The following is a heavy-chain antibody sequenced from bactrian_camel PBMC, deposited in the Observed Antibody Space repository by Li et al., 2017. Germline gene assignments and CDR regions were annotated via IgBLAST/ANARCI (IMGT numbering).Heavy chain of an antibody. CDR1: GFTFISRW. V-gene: IGHV3S1*01. CDR3: VGWYDYNY. J-gene: IGHJ4*01. CDR2: INPGGGST. Sequence: HVQLVESGGGLVQPGGSLRLSCAASGFTFISRWMYWVRQAPGKGLEWVSAINPGGGSTYYADSVKGRFTISRDNAKNTLYLQLNSLKTEDTAVYYCVGWYDYNYWGQVTQVTVS. D-gene: IGHD5*01.